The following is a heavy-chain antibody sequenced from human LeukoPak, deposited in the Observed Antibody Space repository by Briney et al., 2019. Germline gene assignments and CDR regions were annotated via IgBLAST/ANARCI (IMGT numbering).Heavy chain of an antibody. J-gene: IGHJ4*02. CDR3: ATGESRVAAV. V-gene: IGHV4-39*07. CDR2: MYYNGIT. Sequence: KTSETLSLTCSVSGGSISTSGYYWGWIRQPPGKGLEWIGSMYYNGITYYKPSLNSRVTISGDTSKNQFSLKLTSVTAADMAVYYCATGESRVAAVWGQGTLVTVSS. CDR1: GGSISTSGYY. D-gene: IGHD3-3*01.